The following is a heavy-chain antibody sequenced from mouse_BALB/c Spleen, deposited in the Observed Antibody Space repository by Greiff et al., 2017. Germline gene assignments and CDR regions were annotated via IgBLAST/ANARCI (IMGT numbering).Heavy chain of an antibody. CDR2: ISSGSSTI. Sequence: EVHLVESGGGLVQPGGSRKLSCAASGFTFSSFGMHWVRQAPEKGLEWVAYISSGSSTIYYADTVKGRFTISRDNPKNTLFLQMTSLRSEDTAMYYCARSDPWFAYWGQGTLVTVSA. V-gene: IGHV5-17*02. CDR1: GFTFSSFG. CDR3: ARSDPWFAY. J-gene: IGHJ3*01.